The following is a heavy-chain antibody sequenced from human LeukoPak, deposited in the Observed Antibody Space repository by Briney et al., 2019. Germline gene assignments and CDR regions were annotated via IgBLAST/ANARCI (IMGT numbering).Heavy chain of an antibody. CDR1: EFSFSTYA. CDR3: AKSASSSSWYYFDY. J-gene: IGHJ4*02. V-gene: IGHV3-23*01. Sequence: GGSLRLSCAASEFSFSTYAMTWVRQAPGKGLEWVSGISACNGRTYYADPVRGRFTISRDNSKNTLYLQMNSLRAEDTAVYYCAKSASSSSWYYFDYWGQGALVTVSS. D-gene: IGHD6-13*01. CDR2: ISACNGRT.